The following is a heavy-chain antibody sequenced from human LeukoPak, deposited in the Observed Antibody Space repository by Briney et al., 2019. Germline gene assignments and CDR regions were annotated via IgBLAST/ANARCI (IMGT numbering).Heavy chain of an antibody. D-gene: IGHD5-12*01. CDR2: INPNSGGT. V-gene: IGHV1-2*02. CDR1: GYTFTDYY. CDR3: ARDAHNGYEFHDWFDP. J-gene: IGHJ5*02. Sequence: ASVKVSCKASGYTFTDYYIHWVRQAPGQGLEWTGWINPNSGGTKYAQKFQGRVTMTTDTSISTAYMEMSRLTSDDTAVYYCARDAHNGYEFHDWFDPWGQGALVTVSS.